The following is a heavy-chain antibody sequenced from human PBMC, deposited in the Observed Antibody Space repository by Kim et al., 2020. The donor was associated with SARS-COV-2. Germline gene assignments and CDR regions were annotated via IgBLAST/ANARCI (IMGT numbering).Heavy chain of an antibody. D-gene: IGHD3-9*01. CDR1: GYTFTSYG. V-gene: IGHV1-18*01. CDR2: ISAYNGNT. CDR3: ARDSYYDILTGYYPFDY. Sequence: ASVKVSCKASGYTFTSYGISWVRQAPGQGLEWMGWISAYNGNTNYAQKLQGRVTMTTDTSTSTAYMELRSLRSDDTAVYYCARDSYYDILTGYYPFDYWCQGTLVTVSS. J-gene: IGHJ4*02.